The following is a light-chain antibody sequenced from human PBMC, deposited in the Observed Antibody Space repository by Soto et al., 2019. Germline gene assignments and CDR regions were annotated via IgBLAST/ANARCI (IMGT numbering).Light chain of an antibody. Sequence: DIQMTQSPSTLSASVGDRVTITCRASQSISSWLAWYQQKPGKAPKLLIYEASGLESGVPSRFSGSGSGTEFTLTISSLQPDDFATDDCQQYNSYYTFGQGTKLEIK. J-gene: IGKJ2*01. CDR2: EAS. V-gene: IGKV1-5*03. CDR3: QQYNSYYT. CDR1: QSISSW.